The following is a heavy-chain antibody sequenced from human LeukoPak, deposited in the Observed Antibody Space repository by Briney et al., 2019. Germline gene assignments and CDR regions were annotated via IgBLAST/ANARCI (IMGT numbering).Heavy chain of an antibody. Sequence: SVKVSCKASGGTFSSYAISWVRQAPGQGLEWMGGIIPIFGTANYAQKFQGRVTITADESTSTAYMELSSLRSEDTAVYYCATDAYCSTTSCYGPNYYYGLGVWGQGTTVTVSS. CDR3: ATDAYCSTTSCYGPNYYYGLGV. CDR2: IIPIFGTA. V-gene: IGHV1-69*13. D-gene: IGHD2-2*01. J-gene: IGHJ6*02. CDR1: GGTFSSYA.